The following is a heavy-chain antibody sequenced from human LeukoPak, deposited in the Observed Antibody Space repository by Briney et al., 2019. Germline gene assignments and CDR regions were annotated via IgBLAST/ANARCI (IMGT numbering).Heavy chain of an antibody. J-gene: IGHJ1*01. Sequence: GGSLRLPCAASGLTISNNFMGWVRQAPGKGLEWVSLIYSGGSTYSADSVKGRFTISRDNSKNTLHLQMNSLRAEDTAVYYCARDTDYYGSGRHGYFDHWGQGTLVTVSS. CDR2: IYSGGST. CDR1: GLTISNNF. D-gene: IGHD3-10*01. CDR3: ARDTDYYGSGRHGYFDH. V-gene: IGHV3-66*01.